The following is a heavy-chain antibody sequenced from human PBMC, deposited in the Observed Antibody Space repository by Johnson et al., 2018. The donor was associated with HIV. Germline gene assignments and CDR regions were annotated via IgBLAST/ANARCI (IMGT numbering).Heavy chain of an antibody. D-gene: IGHD6-6*01. CDR2: IKQDGSEK. CDR1: GFIFSSYW. J-gene: IGHJ3*02. V-gene: IGHV3-7*05. Sequence: VQLVESGGDLVQPGGSLRLSCEASGFIFSSYWMSWVRQAPGKGLEWVAHIKQDGSEKYYVDSVKGRFTISRDNAKNSLYLQMNSLRAEDTAVYYCARDRGAARDAFDIWGQGTMVTVSS. CDR3: ARDRGAARDAFDI.